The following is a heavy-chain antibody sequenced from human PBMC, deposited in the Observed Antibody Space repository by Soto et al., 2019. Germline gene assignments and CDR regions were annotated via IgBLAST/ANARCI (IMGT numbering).Heavy chain of an antibody. CDR3: ARGSGIVALPGELEDVNYDY. CDR1: GQSFSGHS. V-gene: IGHV4-34*01. D-gene: IGHD1-1*01. J-gene: IGHJ4*02. Sequence: QVQLQQWGAGLVKPSETLSLSCAVYGQSFSGHSWAWIRQPPGKGLEWIGAINESGSIYYNPSLKSRVTISTDTSKNQFSLKLSSVSAADTAAYFCARGSGIVALPGELEDVNYDYWGQGTLVNVSS. CDR2: INESGSI.